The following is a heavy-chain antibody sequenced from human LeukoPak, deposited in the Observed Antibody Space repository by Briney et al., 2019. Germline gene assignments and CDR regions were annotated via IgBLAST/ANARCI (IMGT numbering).Heavy chain of an antibody. CDR1: GGSISTYY. J-gene: IGHJ6*03. D-gene: IGHD2-15*01. Sequence: SETLSLTCTVSGGSISTYYWSWIRQPPGKGLEWIGYIYYSGSTNYNPSLKSRVTISVDTSKNQVSLRLTSVTAADTAVYYCARDRGFCSGGSCYHYMDVWGKGTTVTVSS. CDR3: ARDRGFCSGGSCYHYMDV. V-gene: IGHV4-59*01. CDR2: IYYSGST.